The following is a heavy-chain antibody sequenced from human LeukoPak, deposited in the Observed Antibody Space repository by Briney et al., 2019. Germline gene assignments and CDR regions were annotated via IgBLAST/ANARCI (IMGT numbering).Heavy chain of an antibody. J-gene: IGHJ4*02. CDR2: ISYDGSNK. CDR1: GFTFSSYA. D-gene: IGHD6-13*01. CDR3: ARGTIAAAGTAFDY. V-gene: IGHV3-30*04. Sequence: PGRSLRLSCAASGFTFSSYAMHWVRQAPGKGLEWVAVISYDGSNKYYADSVKGRFTISRDNSKNTLYLQMNSLRAEDTAVYYCARGTIAAAGTAFDYWGQGTLVTVSS.